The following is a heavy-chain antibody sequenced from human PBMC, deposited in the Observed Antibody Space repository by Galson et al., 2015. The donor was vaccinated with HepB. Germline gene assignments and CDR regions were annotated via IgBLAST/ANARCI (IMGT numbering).Heavy chain of an antibody. J-gene: IGHJ4*02. CDR1: GFTFSSYS. CDR2: ISSSSSTI. D-gene: IGHD5-18*01. Sequence: SLRLSCAASGFTFSSYSMNWVRQAPGKGLEWVSYISSSSSTIYYADSVKGRFTISRDNAKNSLYLQMNSLRAEDTAVYYCASLYGYGYWGQGTLVTVSS. V-gene: IGHV3-48*01. CDR3: ASLYGYGY.